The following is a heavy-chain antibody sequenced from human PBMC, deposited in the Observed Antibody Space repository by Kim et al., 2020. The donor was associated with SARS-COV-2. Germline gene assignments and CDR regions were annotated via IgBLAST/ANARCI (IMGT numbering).Heavy chain of an antibody. CDR2: ISGSGDRT. D-gene: IGHD3-3*01. CDR3: ARPILGSLMKAFDI. J-gene: IGHJ3*02. CDR1: GFTFSSYA. V-gene: IGHV3-23*01. Sequence: GGSLRLSCAASGFTFSSYAMSWVRQAPGKGLEWVSVISGSGDRTYYADSVKGRFTISRDNSKNTLYLQMNSLRVEDTAVYYCARPILGSLMKAFDIWGQGTMLTVSS.